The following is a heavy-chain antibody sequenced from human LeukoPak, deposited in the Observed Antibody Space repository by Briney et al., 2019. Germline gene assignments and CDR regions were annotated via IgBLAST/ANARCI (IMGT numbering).Heavy chain of an antibody. CDR1: GGSISSGGYS. CDR3: AREGAVAGTRDAFDI. CDR2: IYHSGSI. D-gene: IGHD6-19*01. V-gene: IGHV4-30-2*01. Sequence: SETLCLTCAVSGGSISSGGYSWSWIRQPPGKGLEWIGYIYHSGSIYYNPSLKSRVTISVDRSKNQFSLKLSSVTAADTAVYYCAREGAVAGTRDAFDIWGQGTMVTVSS. J-gene: IGHJ3*02.